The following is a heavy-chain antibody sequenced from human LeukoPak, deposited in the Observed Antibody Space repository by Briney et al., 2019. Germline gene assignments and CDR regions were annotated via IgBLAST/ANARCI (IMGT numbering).Heavy chain of an antibody. V-gene: IGHV3-74*01. D-gene: IGHD4-17*01. CDR1: GFTFNSYW. Sequence: GGSLRLSCAASGFTFNSYWMHWVRQAPGKGLVWVSRTKTDGSFSDYADAVKGRFTISRDNAKNTLSLQMNSLRAEDSAVYYCVKDRTTVSLFDYWGQGGLVSVSS. CDR2: TKTDGSFS. J-gene: IGHJ4*02. CDR3: VKDRTTVSLFDY.